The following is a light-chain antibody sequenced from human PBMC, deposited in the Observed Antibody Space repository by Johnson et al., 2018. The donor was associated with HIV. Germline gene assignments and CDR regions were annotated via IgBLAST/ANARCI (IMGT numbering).Light chain of an antibody. CDR1: SSNIGNNY. CDR3: GTWDSSLSVYV. J-gene: IGLJ1*01. Sequence: QSVLTQPPSVSAAPGQKVTISCSGSSSNIGNNYVSWYQQLPGTAPKLLIYEDNKRPSGIPDRFSGSKSETSATLGITGLQTGDEADYYCGTWDSSLSVYVFGTGTKVTVL. CDR2: EDN. V-gene: IGLV1-51*02.